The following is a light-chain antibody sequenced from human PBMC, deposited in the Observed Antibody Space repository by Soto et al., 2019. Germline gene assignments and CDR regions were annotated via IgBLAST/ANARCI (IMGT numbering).Light chain of an antibody. V-gene: IGKV3-11*01. CDR3: QQRSNWPHT. CDR1: QSVSSY. Sequence: EIVLTQSPATLSLSPGERATLSCRAGQSVSSYLAWYQQKPGRAPWLLIYDASNRATGIPARFSGSGSGTDFTLTISSLEPEDFAVYYCQQRSNWPHTFGPGTKVDIK. CDR2: DAS. J-gene: IGKJ3*01.